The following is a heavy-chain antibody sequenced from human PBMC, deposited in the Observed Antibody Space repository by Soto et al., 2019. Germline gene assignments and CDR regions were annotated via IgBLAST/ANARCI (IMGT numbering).Heavy chain of an antibody. Sequence: LGESLKISWKGSGYSFTSYWISWVRQMPGKGLEWMGRIDPSDSYTNYSPSFQGHVTISADKSISTAYLQWSSLKASDTAMYYCASSGSRLNYYYGMDVWGQGTTVTVSS. CDR3: ASSGSRLNYYYGMDV. V-gene: IGHV5-10-1*01. CDR2: IDPSDSYT. J-gene: IGHJ6*02. D-gene: IGHD3-10*01. CDR1: GYSFTSYW.